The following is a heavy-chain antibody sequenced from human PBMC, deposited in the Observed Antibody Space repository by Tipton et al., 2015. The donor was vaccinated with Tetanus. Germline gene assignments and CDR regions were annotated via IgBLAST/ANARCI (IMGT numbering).Heavy chain of an antibody. CDR2: ISSSGVNK. D-gene: IGHD6-19*01. CDR3: AKAPRTLPLAGTPPDYYYCMDV. J-gene: IGHJ6*03. Sequence: SLRLSCATSGFTFSSYDMNWVRQAPGKGLEWVSGISSSGVNKCYADSRKGRFTTSRDNTKNTQYLQMSSLRAEDTALYYCAKAPRTLPLAGTPPDYYYCMDVWVKGTTVAVSS. V-gene: IGHV3-23*01. CDR1: GFTFSSYD.